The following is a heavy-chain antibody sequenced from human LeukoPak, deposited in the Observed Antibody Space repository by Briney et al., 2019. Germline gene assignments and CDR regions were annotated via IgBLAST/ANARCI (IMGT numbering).Heavy chain of an antibody. D-gene: IGHD1-26*01. CDR1: NGSISSYH. Sequence: SETLSLTCTVSNGSISSYHWSWVRQPPGKGMEWIGYILTSGTTNYNPSLKSRLTISVDTSKNQFTLKLSSVTAADTAVYYCARLRVSGSYLYYFDYWGQGTLVTVSS. CDR2: ILTSGTT. CDR3: ARLRVSGSYLYYFDY. V-gene: IGHV4-4*09. J-gene: IGHJ4*02.